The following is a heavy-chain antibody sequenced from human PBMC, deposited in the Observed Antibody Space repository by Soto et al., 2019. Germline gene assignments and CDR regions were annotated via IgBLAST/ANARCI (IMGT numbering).Heavy chain of an antibody. Sequence: EVQLAESGGGLVQPGGSLRLSCAASGFSFSLLWMSWVRQTPGKGLEGVANINEDGSEKFFADSVKGRFTISRDNAKNSLSLQMNSLTADDTAVYYCARTGWPQSSYYFDYWGQGTLVTVSS. CDR3: ARTGWPQSSYYFDY. CDR2: INEDGSEK. CDR1: GFSFSLLW. J-gene: IGHJ4*02. D-gene: IGHD3-16*01. V-gene: IGHV3-7*03.